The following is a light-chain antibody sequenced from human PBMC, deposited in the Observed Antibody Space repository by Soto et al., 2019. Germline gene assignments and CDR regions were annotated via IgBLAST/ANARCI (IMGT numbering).Light chain of an antibody. V-gene: IGLV8-61*01. CDR2: NTN. CDR1: SGSVSSSYY. CDR3: VLYMGSGVWV. Sequence: QAVGTQEPSFSVSPGRTVTLTCGLSSGSVSSSYYPSWYQQTPGQAPRTLIYNTNKRSSGVPDRFSGSILGNKAALTITGAQADDETDYYCVLYMGSGVWVFGGGTKLTVL. J-gene: IGLJ3*02.